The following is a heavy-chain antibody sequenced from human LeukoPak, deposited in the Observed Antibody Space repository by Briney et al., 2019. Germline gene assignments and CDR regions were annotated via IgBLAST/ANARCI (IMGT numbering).Heavy chain of an antibody. CDR2: IYHSGST. D-gene: IGHD2-2*01. CDR3: ARARCSSTSCYVFDY. CDR1: GGSISSYY. Sequence: SETLSLTCTVSGGSISSYYWSWIRQPPGKGLEWIGYIYHSGSTNYNPSLKSRVTISVDTSKNQFSLKLSSVTAADTAVYYCARARCSSTSCYVFDYWGQGTLVTVSS. V-gene: IGHV4-59*01. J-gene: IGHJ4*02.